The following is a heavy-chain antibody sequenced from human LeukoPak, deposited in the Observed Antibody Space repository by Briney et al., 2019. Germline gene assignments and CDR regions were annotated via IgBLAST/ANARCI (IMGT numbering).Heavy chain of an antibody. J-gene: IGHJ4*02. CDR3: ARRGSTDY. V-gene: IGHV3-7*03. Sequence: GGSLRLSCAASGFSFSGYWMTWVRQAPGKGLGWVANIKEDGSEKYYADLVKGRFTISRDNAKNSLDLQMNSLRAEDTAVYYCARRGSTDYWGQGTLVTVSS. CDR1: GFSFSGYW. CDR2: IKEDGSEK. D-gene: IGHD2/OR15-2a*01.